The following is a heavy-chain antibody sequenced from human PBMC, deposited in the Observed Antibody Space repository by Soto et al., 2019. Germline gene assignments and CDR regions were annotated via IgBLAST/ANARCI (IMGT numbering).Heavy chain of an antibody. CDR2: IYHSGST. CDR3: AARRTGSTRHLDD. Sequence: SETLSLTCTVSGGSISSSNWWSWVRQPPGKGLEWIGEIYHSGSTNYNPSLKSRVTISVDKSKNQFSLKLSSVTAADTAVYYCAARRTGSTRHLDDWGQGTLVTVSS. V-gene: IGHV4-4*02. J-gene: IGHJ4*02. CDR1: GGSISSSNW. D-gene: IGHD3-9*01.